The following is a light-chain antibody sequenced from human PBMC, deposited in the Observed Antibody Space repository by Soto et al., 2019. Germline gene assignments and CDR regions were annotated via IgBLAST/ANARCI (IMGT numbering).Light chain of an antibody. CDR3: AAWDDSLSGPYV. CDR2: NNN. CDR1: SSNIA. J-gene: IGLJ1*01. V-gene: IGLV1-47*01. Sequence: QSVLTQPPSASATPGQRVTISCSGASSNIAWCQHLPGTSPKLLIYNNNQRPSGVPDRFSGSKSGTSASLAISGLRSEDEADYYCAAWDDSLSGPYVFGTGTKVTVL.